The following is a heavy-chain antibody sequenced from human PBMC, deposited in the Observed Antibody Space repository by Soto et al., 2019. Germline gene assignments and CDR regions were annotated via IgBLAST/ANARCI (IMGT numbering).Heavy chain of an antibody. J-gene: IGHJ4*02. Sequence: SGGSLRLSCAASGFTFSSYAMSWVRQAPGKGLEWVSAISGSGGNTYYADSVKGRFTISRDNSKNTLFLQMDSLRAEDTAVYYCAKDRLDRTRPNCFDFWGQGALVTVSS. CDR1: GFTFSSYA. CDR2: ISGSGGNT. V-gene: IGHV3-23*01. D-gene: IGHD1-1*01. CDR3: AKDRLDRTRPNCFDF.